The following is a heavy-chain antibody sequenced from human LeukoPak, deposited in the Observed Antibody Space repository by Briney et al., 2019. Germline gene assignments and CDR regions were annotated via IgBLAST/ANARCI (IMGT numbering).Heavy chain of an antibody. J-gene: IGHJ6*03. CDR3: AREGGYYGSGRTHYSYYMDV. CDR1: GFTFSSYS. D-gene: IGHD3-10*01. CDR2: ISSSSSYI. Sequence: GGSLRLSCAASGFTFSSYSMNWVRQAPGKGLEWVSAISSSSSYIYYADSVKGRFTISRDNAKNSLYLQMNSLRAEDTAVYYCAREGGYYGSGRTHYSYYMDVWGKGTTVTVSS. V-gene: IGHV3-21*01.